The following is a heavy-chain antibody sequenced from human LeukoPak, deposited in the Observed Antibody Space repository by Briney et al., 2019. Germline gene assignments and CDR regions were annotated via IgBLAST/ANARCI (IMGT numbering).Heavy chain of an antibody. Sequence: SVKVSCKASGGTFSSYAISWVRQAPGQGLEWMGGIIPIFGTANYAQKFQGRVTITADESTSTAYMELSSLRSEDTAVYYCARGQAYCYDSSGYYYWGQGTLVTVSS. V-gene: IGHV1-69*13. CDR1: GGTFSSYA. D-gene: IGHD3-22*01. CDR2: IIPIFGTA. CDR3: ARGQAYCYDSSGYYY. J-gene: IGHJ4*02.